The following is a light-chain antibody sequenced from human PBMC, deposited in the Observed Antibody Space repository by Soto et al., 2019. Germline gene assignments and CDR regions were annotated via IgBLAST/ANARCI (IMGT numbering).Light chain of an antibody. J-gene: IGKJ1*01. V-gene: IGKV3-11*01. CDR2: DVS. CDR1: QAVGTY. Sequence: EIVLTQSPATLSLSPGERATLSCRASQAVGTYLSWYQQKPGQAPRPLTYDVSYMATGIPARFSGSGSGTDFILTISSLEPEDFAVYYCQQRRNWPRTFGQGTKVEIK. CDR3: QQRRNWPRT.